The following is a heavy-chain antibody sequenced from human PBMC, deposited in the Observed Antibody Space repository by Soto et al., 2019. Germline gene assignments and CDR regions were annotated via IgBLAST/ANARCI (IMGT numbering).Heavy chain of an antibody. CDR1: GFTFSSYA. CDR3: ARDKRDLRFLEWSYYFDF. CDR2: ISYDGSNK. V-gene: IGHV3-30-3*01. Sequence: QVQLVESGGGVVQPGRSLRLSCAASGFTFSSYAMHWVRQAPGKGLEWVAVISYDGSNKYYADSVKGRFTISRDNSKNRLYLQMNSLRAEDTAVYYCARDKRDLRFLEWSYYFDFWSQGTLVTVSS. D-gene: IGHD3-3*01. J-gene: IGHJ4*02.